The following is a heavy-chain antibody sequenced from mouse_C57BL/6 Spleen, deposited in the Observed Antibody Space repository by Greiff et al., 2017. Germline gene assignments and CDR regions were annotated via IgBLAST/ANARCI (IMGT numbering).Heavy chain of an antibody. Sequence: EVQLQQSGAELVKPGASVKLSCTASGFNIKDYYMHWVKQRTEQGLEWIGRIYPEDGDTKYAPKFQGKATITADTSSNTAYLQRSSLTSEDTAVYYCAGYYQYYFDYWGQGTTLTVSS. CDR1: GFNIKDYY. CDR3: AGYYQYYFDY. CDR2: IYPEDGDT. V-gene: IGHV14-2*01. J-gene: IGHJ2*01. D-gene: IGHD2-3*01.